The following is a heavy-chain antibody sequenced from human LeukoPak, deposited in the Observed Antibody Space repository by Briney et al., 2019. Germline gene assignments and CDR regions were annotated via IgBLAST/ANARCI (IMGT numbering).Heavy chain of an antibody. CDR3: ARELPREVTLDY. J-gene: IGHJ4*01. CDR1: EFNFFSYG. Sequence: GGSLRLSCVASEFNFFSYGMQWVRQAPGKGLVWVSRIFTDGTTTSYADSVKGRFTISRDNAKNTLYQQMNSLRAEDTAVYYCARELPREVTLDYWGQGTLVTVSP. CDR2: IFTDGTTT. V-gene: IGHV3-74*01. D-gene: IGHD2-21*02.